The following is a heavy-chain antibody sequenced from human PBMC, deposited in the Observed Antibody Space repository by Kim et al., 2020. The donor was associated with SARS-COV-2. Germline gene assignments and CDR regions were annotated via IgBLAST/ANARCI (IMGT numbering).Heavy chain of an antibody. J-gene: IGHJ6*02. Sequence: GGSLRLSCAASGFTFSSYGMHWVRQAPGKGLEWVAVIWYDGSNKYYADSVKGRFTISRDNSKNTLYLQMNSLRAEDTAVYYCAKGPARGYTDYYYGMDVWGQGTTVTVSS. V-gene: IGHV3-33*06. CDR1: GFTFSSYG. D-gene: IGHD5-18*01. CDR2: IWYDGSNK. CDR3: AKGPARGYTDYYYGMDV.